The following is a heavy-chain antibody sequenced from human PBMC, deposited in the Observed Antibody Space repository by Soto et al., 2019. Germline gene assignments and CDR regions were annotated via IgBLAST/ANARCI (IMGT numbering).Heavy chain of an antibody. V-gene: IGHV3-74*01. CDR2: INGDGTGT. Sequence: EVQVAESGGGLVQPGGSLRLSCAASGFTFSDYWLHWVRQAPAEGLEWVSRINGDGTGTFYADSVKGRLAISRDNARDAVFLQMNSLRAEYTAVYFWARGIRNYYGMDVWGQGTTVTVSS. CDR1: GFTFSDYW. CDR3: ARGIRNYYGMDV. J-gene: IGHJ6*02.